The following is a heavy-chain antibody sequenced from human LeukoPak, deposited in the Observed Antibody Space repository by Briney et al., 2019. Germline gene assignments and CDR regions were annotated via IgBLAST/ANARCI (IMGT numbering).Heavy chain of an antibody. V-gene: IGHV1-2*02. CDR3: ARVATLAYYFTSAEFDY. J-gene: IGHJ4*02. CDR1: GYTFTGYY. Sequence: ASVKVSCKSSGYTFTGYYMHWVRQAPGQGHEWMGWINPNRGGANSAQKFQGRVTMTRDTSISTAYMELSSLPSDDTAVYFCARVATLAYYFTSAEFDYWGQGTLVTVSS. D-gene: IGHD2-8*01. CDR2: INPNRGGA.